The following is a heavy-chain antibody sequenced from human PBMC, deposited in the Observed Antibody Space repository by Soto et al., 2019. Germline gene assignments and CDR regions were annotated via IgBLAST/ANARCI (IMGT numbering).Heavy chain of an antibody. V-gene: IGHV1-69*01. CDR1: GGIFSSYA. D-gene: IGHD6-6*01. Sequence: QVQLVQSGAEVKKPGSSVKVSCKASGGIFSSYAISWLRQAHGQGLEWMGAVIPILGQAYYAQDLQDRVSITADESTRTTYMELSSLRSEDTAVYFCARVGGIGAPPGTDYWGQGTLVTVSS. CDR3: ARVGGIGAPPGTDY. J-gene: IGHJ4*02. CDR2: VIPILGQA.